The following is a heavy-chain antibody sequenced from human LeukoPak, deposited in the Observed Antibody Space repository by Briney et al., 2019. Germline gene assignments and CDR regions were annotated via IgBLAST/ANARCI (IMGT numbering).Heavy chain of an antibody. J-gene: IGHJ4*02. D-gene: IGHD6-19*01. V-gene: IGHV3-30*18. CDR3: AKEGGTVAGPWDYFDY. CDR2: ISYDGSNK. Sequence: PGGSLRLSCAASGFTFSSYGMPWVRQAPGKGLEWVAVISYDGSNKYYADSVKGRFTISRDNSKNTLYLQMNSLRAEDTAVYYCAKEGGTVAGPWDYFDYWGQGTLVTVSS. CDR1: GFTFSSYG.